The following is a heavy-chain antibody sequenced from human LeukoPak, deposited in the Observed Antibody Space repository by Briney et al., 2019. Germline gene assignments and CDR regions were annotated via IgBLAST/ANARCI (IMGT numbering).Heavy chain of an antibody. V-gene: IGHV4-34*01. CDR1: GGSFSGYY. CDR3: ARHGYSYGYVDY. D-gene: IGHD5-18*01. CDR2: INHSGST. Sequence: PSETLSLTCAVYGGSFSGYYWSWIRQPPGKGLEWIGEINHSGSTNYNPSLKSRVTISVDTSKNQFSLKLSSVTAADTAVYYCARHGYSYGYVDYWGQGILVTVSS. J-gene: IGHJ4*02.